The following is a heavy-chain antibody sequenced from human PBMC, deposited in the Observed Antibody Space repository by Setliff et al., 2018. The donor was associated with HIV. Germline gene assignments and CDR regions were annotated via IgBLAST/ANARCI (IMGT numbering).Heavy chain of an antibody. Sequence: PSETLSLTCAVSGYSISTGYYWGWIRQPPGKGLEWIATIYHSGSTYYNPSLKSRVTISVDTSKNQFSLKLSSVTAADTAVYYCARHHSYYDILTGYRLYYFDYWGQGTLVTVSS. CDR1: GYSISTGYY. V-gene: IGHV4-38-2*01. CDR3: ARHHSYYDILTGYRLYYFDY. J-gene: IGHJ4*02. D-gene: IGHD3-9*01. CDR2: IYHSGST.